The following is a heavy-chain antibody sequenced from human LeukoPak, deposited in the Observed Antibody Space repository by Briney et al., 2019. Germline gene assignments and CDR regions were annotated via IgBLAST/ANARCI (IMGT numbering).Heavy chain of an antibody. CDR1: GYTFTRYD. CDR2: MNPNSGNT. CDR3: ARGYCSSTSCYNDP. V-gene: IGHV1-8*01. Sequence: ASVKVSCKASGYTFTRYDINWVRQATAQGLEWMGWMNPNSGNTGYTQKFQGRVTMTRNTSISTAYMELSSLRSEDTAVYYCARGYCSSTSCYNDPWGQGTLVSVSS. D-gene: IGHD2-2*02. J-gene: IGHJ5*02.